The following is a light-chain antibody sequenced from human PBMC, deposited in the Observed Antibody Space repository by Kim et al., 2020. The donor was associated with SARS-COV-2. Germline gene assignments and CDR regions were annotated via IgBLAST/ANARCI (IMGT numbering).Light chain of an antibody. V-gene: IGKV3-20*01. Sequence: EIVLTQSHGTLSLSPGQRATLSCRASQTLSSTYLAWYQHKPGQTPRLLIYGASSRATGIPDRFSGSGSGTDFTLTISRLEPEDFAVYYCKEYGTSPLTFGRGTKVDIK. J-gene: IGKJ4*02. CDR3: KEYGTSPLT. CDR1: QTLSSTY. CDR2: GAS.